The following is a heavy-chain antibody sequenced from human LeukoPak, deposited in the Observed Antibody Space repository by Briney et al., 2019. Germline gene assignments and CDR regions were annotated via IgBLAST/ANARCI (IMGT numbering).Heavy chain of an antibody. J-gene: IGHJ4*02. CDR3: AREGTSSSSWFFFDY. D-gene: IGHD6-13*01. CDR1: GGSISSYY. V-gene: IGHV4-59*01. CDR2: IYYSGST. Sequence: SETLSLTCTVSGGSISSYYWSWIRQPPGKGLEWIGYIYYSGSTNYNPSLKSRVTMSVDTSKNQFSLKLSSVTAADTAVYYCAREGTSSSSWFFFDYWGQGTLVTVSS.